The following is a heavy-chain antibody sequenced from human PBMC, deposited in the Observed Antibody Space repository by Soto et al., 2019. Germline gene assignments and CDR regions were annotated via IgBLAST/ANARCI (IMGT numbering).Heavy chain of an antibody. J-gene: IGHJ4*02. V-gene: IGHV1-69*06. CDR3: ARGRTEDSSSWYHPLWY. Sequence: SVKFSCKASGGTFSSYATSWVRQAPGQGLEWMGGIIPIFGTANYAQKFQGRVTITADKSTSTAYMELSSLRSEDTAVYYCARGRTEDSSSWYHPLWYWGEGTLVTVSS. CDR1: GGTFSSYA. CDR2: IIPIFGTA. D-gene: IGHD6-13*01.